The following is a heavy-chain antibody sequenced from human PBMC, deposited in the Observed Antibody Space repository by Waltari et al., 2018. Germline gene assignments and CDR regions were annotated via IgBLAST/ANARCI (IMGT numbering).Heavy chain of an antibody. Sequence: HVQLQESGPGLVKPSETLSLNCAVSGYSISTGYFWGWIRQPPGKGLEWVGSIYHTGSTYYNPSLKSRVTMFVDTSKNHFSLNLTSVTAADMAVYYCARGVAVAVPFDYWGQGILVTVSS. CDR3: ARGVAVAVPFDY. CDR2: IYHTGST. J-gene: IGHJ4*02. CDR1: GYSISTGYF. D-gene: IGHD6-19*01. V-gene: IGHV4-38-2*01.